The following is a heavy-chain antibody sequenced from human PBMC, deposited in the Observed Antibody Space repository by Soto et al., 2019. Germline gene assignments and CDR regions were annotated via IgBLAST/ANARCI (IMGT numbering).Heavy chain of an antibody. CDR2: IYYSGST. CDR3: ARGRPVVVAARTSFPYYYYYYMDV. V-gene: IGHV4-59*12. D-gene: IGHD2-15*01. Sequence: NPSETLSLTCTVSGGSISSYYWSWIRQPPGKGLEWIGYIYYSGSTNYNPSLKSRVTISVDTSKNQFSLKLSSVTAADTAVYYCARGRPVVVAARTSFPYYYYYYMDVWGKGTTVTVSS. CDR1: GGSISSYY. J-gene: IGHJ6*03.